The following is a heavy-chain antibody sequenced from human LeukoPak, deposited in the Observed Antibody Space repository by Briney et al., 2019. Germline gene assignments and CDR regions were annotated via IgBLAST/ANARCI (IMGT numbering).Heavy chain of an antibody. CDR3: AKDVELSYDFWSGYLYARYYGMDV. D-gene: IGHD3-3*01. Sequence: GGSLRLSCAASGFTFSSYGMHWVRQAPGKGLEWVAVISYDGSNKYYADSVKGRFTISRDNSKNTLYLQMNSLRAEDTAVYYCAKDVELSYDFWSGYLYARYYGMDVWGQGTTVTVSS. CDR1: GFTFSSYG. V-gene: IGHV3-30*18. CDR2: ISYDGSNK. J-gene: IGHJ6*02.